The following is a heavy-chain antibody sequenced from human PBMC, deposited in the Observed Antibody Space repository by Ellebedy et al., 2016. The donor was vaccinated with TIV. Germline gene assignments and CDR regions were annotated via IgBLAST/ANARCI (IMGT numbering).Heavy chain of an antibody. CDR2: IYAGGTT. Sequence: GGSLRLSCAASGFSVTNNYMSWVRQAPGQGLEWVSLIYAGGTTNYADSVKGRFTISRDTSNNTVHLEMNSLRAEDTAIYYCAEGRSGWYYFDFWGQGTLVTVSS. J-gene: IGHJ4*02. V-gene: IGHV3-53*01. D-gene: IGHD6-19*01. CDR3: AEGRSGWYYFDF. CDR1: GFSVTNNY.